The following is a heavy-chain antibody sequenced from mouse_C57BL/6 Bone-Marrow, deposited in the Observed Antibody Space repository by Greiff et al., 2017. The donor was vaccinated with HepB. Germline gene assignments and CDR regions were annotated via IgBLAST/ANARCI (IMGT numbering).Heavy chain of an antibody. Sequence: QVQLQQSGAELARPGASVKLSFKASGYTFTSYGISWVKQRTGQGLEWIRDIYPRSGNTYYNEKFKGKATLTADKSSSTAYMELRSLTSEDSAVYFCAAYYSPWFAYCGQGTLVTVSA. CDR3: AAYYSPWFAY. J-gene: IGHJ3*01. CDR2: IYPRSGNT. D-gene: IGHD2-12*01. CDR1: GYTFTSYG. V-gene: IGHV1-81*01.